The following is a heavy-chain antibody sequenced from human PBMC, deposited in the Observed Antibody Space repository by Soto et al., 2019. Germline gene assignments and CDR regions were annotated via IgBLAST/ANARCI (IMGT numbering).Heavy chain of an antibody. D-gene: IGHD4-17*01. CDR1: GFTFSSYG. Sequence: GGSLRLSCGASGFTFSSYGMHWVRQAPGKGLEWVAVISYDGSNKYYADSVKGRFTISRDNSKNTLYLQMNSLRAEDTAVYYCAKRARYDYGDYDYWGQGTLVTVSS. J-gene: IGHJ4*02. V-gene: IGHV3-30*18. CDR2: ISYDGSNK. CDR3: AKRARYDYGDYDY.